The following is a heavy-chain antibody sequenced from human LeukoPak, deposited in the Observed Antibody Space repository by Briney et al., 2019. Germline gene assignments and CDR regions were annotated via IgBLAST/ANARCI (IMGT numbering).Heavy chain of an antibody. Sequence: ASVKVSCKASGYTFTGYYIHWVRQAPGQGLEWMGRINPNSGGTNYAQKFQGRVTMTRDTSISTAYMELSRLRSDDTAVYYCARACSGGSCYSDNWIDPWGRGTVVTVSS. CDR1: GYTFTGYY. V-gene: IGHV1-2*06. D-gene: IGHD2-15*01. J-gene: IGHJ5*02. CDR3: ARACSGGSCYSDNWIDP. CDR2: INPNSGGT.